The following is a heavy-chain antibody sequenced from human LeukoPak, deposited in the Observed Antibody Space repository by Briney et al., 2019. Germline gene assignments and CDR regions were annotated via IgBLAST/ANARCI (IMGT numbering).Heavy chain of an antibody. CDR1: GYVFNSFG. D-gene: IGHD6-19*01. J-gene: IGHJ4*02. CDR2: VSAYKGYT. Sequence: ASVRASCKTSGYVFNSFGITWLRQAPGQGLEWMGWVSAYKGYTSHAQKFQDRVIMTTDTSTTTAYMELRNLKSDDTAVYYCAREAVSFVAVANDGYFDFWGQGSLVIVSS. V-gene: IGHV1-18*01. CDR3: AREAVSFVAVANDGYFDF.